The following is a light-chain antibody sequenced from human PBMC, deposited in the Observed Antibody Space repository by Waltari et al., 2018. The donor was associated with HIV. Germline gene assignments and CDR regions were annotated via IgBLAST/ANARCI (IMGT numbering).Light chain of an antibody. CDR1: QSISDK. CDR2: GAP. J-gene: IGKJ1*01. CDR3: QQYSKWPPT. Sequence: EIVMTQSPASLSVSPGETATLSCRASQSISDKLAWYKQKPDQGPILPIYGAPSRATDRPPTLSGSGARTDFTLTISDLQSEHSSIYYCQQYSKWPPTFGRGTKVEI. V-gene: IGKV3-15*01.